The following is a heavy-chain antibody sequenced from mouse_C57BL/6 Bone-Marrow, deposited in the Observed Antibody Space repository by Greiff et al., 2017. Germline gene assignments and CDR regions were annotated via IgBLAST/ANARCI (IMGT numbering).Heavy chain of an antibody. Sequence: EVMLVESGGGLVKPGGSLTLSCAASGFTFSSYAMSWVRQTPEKRLEWVATISDGGSYTYYPDNVKGRFIISRDNAKNNLYLQMRHLKSADTAMYYCARIDYYAMDYWGQGTSVTVSS. J-gene: IGHJ4*01. CDR1: GFTFSSYA. CDR3: ARIDYYAMDY. V-gene: IGHV5-4*03. CDR2: ISDGGSYT.